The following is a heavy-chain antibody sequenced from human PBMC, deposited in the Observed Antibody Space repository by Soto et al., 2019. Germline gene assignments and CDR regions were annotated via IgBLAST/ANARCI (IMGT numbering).Heavy chain of an antibody. CDR3: TRYLGAVVTAHDFDY. V-gene: IGHV3-49*03. Sequence: GGSLRLSCTASGFTFGDYAMSWFRQAPGKGLEWVGFIRSKAYGGTTEYAASVKGRFTISRDDSKSIAYLQMNSLKTEDTAVYYCTRYLGAVVTAHDFDYWGQGTLVTVSS. D-gene: IGHD2-21*02. J-gene: IGHJ4*02. CDR2: IRSKAYGGTT. CDR1: GFTFGDYA.